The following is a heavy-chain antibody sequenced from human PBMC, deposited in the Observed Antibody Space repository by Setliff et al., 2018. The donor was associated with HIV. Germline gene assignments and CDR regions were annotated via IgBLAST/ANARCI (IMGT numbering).Heavy chain of an antibody. J-gene: IGHJ6*01. V-gene: IGHV1-8*02. Sequence: ASVKVSCKASGYTFTGYYIHWVRQATGQGLEWMGRMNPNSGNTGYAQEIQGRVTMTRNTSISTAYMELSRLRSEDTAVYYCARGIKLVGGVIVGSMDVGGKGPRSPSPQ. CDR3: ARGIKLVGGVIVGSMDV. CDR1: GYTFTGYY. CDR2: MNPNSGNT. D-gene: IGHD3-16*02.